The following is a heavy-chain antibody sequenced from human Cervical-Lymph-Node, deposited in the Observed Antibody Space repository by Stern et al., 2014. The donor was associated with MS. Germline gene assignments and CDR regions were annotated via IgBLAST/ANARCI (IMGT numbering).Heavy chain of an antibody. CDR1: GYTFTSYW. Sequence: EDQLVESGPEVKRPGESLKISCQASGYTFTSYWIGWVRQMPGKGLEWIAIIFPGGSDIRYSPSFQGPVTISADKSSSPAYLQWNNLKASDTAIYYCARQRYFDYWGQGTLVTVSS. CDR2: IFPGGSDI. V-gene: IGHV5-51*01. J-gene: IGHJ4*02. CDR3: ARQRYFDY.